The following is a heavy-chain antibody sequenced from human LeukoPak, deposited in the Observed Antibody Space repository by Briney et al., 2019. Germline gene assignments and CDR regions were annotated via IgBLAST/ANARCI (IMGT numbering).Heavy chain of an antibody. D-gene: IGHD6-19*01. Sequence: SETLSLTCTVSDGSVSGYYWSWIRQPPGKGLEWIGYIYYSGSTNYNPSLKSRVTISVDTSKNQFSLKLSSVTAADTAVYYCARHPYSSGCDYWGQGTLVTVSS. CDR2: IYYSGST. CDR3: ARHPYSSGCDY. V-gene: IGHV4-59*08. J-gene: IGHJ4*02. CDR1: DGSVSGYY.